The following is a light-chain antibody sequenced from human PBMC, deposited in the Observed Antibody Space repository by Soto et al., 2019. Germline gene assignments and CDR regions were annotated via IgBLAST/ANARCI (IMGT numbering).Light chain of an antibody. J-gene: IGKJ1*01. CDR3: QQYNRYWT. V-gene: IGKV1-5*01. Sequence: DIQMTQSPATLSACLGDRVTITCRASQSISSWLAWYQQKPGKAPKLLIYDASSLESGVPSRFSGSGSGTEFTLTISSLQPDDFATYYCQQYNRYWTFGQGTKVDIK. CDR1: QSISSW. CDR2: DAS.